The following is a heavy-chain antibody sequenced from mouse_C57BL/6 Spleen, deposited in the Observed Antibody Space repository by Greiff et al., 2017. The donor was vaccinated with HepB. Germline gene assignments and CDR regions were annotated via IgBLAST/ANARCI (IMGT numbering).Heavy chain of an antibody. V-gene: IGHV1-19*01. D-gene: IGHD3-2*02. CDR1: GYTFTDYY. Sequence: VQLQQSGPVLVKPGASVKMSCKASGYTFTDYYMNWVKQSHGKSLEWIGVINPYNGGTSYNQKFKGKATLTVDKSSSTAYMELNSLTSEDSAVYYCARGTAQNYFDDWGQGTTLTVSS. CDR3: ARGTAQNYFDD. J-gene: IGHJ2*01. CDR2: INPYNGGT.